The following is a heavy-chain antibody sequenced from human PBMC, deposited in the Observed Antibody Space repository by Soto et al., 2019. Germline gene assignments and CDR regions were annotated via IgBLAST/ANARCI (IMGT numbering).Heavy chain of an antibody. CDR2: INAGNGNT. J-gene: IGHJ5*02. Sequence: GASVKVSCKASGYTFTSYAMHWVRQAPGQRLEWMGWINAGNGNTKYSQKFQGRVTITRDTSASTAYMELSSLRSEDTAVYYCARDLMATRSWNYVPINWFDPWGQGTLVTVSS. CDR3: ARDLMATRSWNYVPINWFDP. V-gene: IGHV1-3*01. D-gene: IGHD1-7*01. CDR1: GYTFTSYA.